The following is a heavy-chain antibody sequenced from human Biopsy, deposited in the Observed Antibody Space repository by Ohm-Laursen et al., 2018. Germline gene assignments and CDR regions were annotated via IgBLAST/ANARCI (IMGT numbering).Heavy chain of an antibody. CDR1: GYSFSTYD. J-gene: IGHJ5*02. CDR2: MIPSSGKT. CDR3: ARGYSRRVSIFEASIYWFDT. D-gene: IGHD6-6*01. Sequence: SVKVSCKASGYSFSTYDVNWVRQARGQGLEWMGRMIPSSGKTGYAQRFQGRVTLTMNTSISTAYMELSGLRSEDTAVYFCARGYSRRVSIFEASIYWFDTWGQGTLVTVSS. V-gene: IGHV1-8*01.